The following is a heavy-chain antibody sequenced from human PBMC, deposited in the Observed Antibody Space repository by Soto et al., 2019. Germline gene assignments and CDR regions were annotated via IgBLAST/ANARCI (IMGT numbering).Heavy chain of an antibody. V-gene: IGHV1-46*01. Sequence: ASVKVSCQASGYTFTTYYVHWVRQAPGQGLERMGMINPNAGSTSYAQKFQGRVTMTRDTATTTVYMELSSLRSEDTAVYYFAREADLEAARGFDIWGQWKVVT. D-gene: IGHD6-6*01. CDR1: GYTFTTYY. CDR3: AREADLEAARGFDI. J-gene: IGHJ3*02. CDR2: INPNAGST.